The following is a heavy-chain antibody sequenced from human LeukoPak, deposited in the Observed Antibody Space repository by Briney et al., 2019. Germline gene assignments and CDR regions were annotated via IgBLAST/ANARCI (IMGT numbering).Heavy chain of an antibody. D-gene: IGHD3-22*01. CDR2: IIPIFGTA. CDR1: GGTFSSYA. V-gene: IGHV1-69*13. Sequence: SVKVSCKASGGTFSSYAISWVRQAPGQGLEWMGGIIPIFGTASYAQKFQGRVTITADESTSTAYMELSSLRSEDTAVYYCARVGPDYYDSSGYYYYYGMDVWGQGTTVTVSS. J-gene: IGHJ6*02. CDR3: ARVGPDYYDSSGYYYYYGMDV.